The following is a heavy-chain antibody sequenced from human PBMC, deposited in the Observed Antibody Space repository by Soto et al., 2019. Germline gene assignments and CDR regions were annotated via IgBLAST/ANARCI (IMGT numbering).Heavy chain of an antibody. CDR3: VRAFNGYSYGYGY. CDR1: GFTFSSYA. CDR2: ISGSGGST. D-gene: IGHD5-18*01. Sequence: PGGSLRLSCAASGFTFSSYAMSWVRQAPGKGLEWVSAISGSGGSTYYADSVKGRFTISRDNAKSSLYLQMNSLRDEDTAVYYCVRAFNGYSYGYGYWGQGTLVTVSS. V-gene: IGHV3-23*01. J-gene: IGHJ4*02.